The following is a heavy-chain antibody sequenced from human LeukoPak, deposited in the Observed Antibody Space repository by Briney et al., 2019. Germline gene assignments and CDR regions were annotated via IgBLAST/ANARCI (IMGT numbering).Heavy chain of an antibody. CDR3: ARGGSGWFRRNYFDY. Sequence: AGGSLRLSCAASGFTFSSYAMHWVRQAPGKGLEYVPAISSNGGSTYYANSVKGRFTISRDNSKNTLYLQMGSLRAEDMAVYYCARGGSGWFRRNYFDYWGQGTLVTVSS. CDR2: ISSNGGST. V-gene: IGHV3-64*01. D-gene: IGHD6-19*01. J-gene: IGHJ4*02. CDR1: GFTFSSYA.